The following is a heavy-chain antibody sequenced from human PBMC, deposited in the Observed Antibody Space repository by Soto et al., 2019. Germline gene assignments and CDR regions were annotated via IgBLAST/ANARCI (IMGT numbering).Heavy chain of an antibody. CDR2: IYTSGST. Sequence: PSETLSLTCTVSGGSISSYYWSCIRQPAGKGLEWIVRIYTSGSTNYNPSLKSRVTMSVDTSKNQFSLKLSSVTAADTAVYYCARDEAAAGLESAFDIWGQGTMVTVSS. CDR1: GGSISSYY. CDR3: ARDEAAAGLESAFDI. D-gene: IGHD6-13*01. J-gene: IGHJ3*02. V-gene: IGHV4-4*07.